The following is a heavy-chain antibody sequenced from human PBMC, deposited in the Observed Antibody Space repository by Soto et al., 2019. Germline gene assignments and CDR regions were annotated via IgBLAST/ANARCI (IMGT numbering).Heavy chain of an antibody. D-gene: IGHD6-13*01. CDR2: ISSGVGTT. V-gene: IGHV3-23*01. J-gene: IGHJ3*01. CDR3: AKRNPIAGYVFDF. CDR1: GFTLTTYA. Sequence: GSLRLSCAASGFTLTTYAMTWVRQAPGRGLEWVSMISSGVGTTYYADSVKGRFTISRDIPKNTLFLQMNSLRAEDTAVYYCAKRNPIAGYVFDFWSQGTMVTVSS.